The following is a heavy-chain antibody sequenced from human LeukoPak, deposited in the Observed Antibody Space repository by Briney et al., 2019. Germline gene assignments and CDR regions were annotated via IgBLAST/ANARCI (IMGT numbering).Heavy chain of an antibody. CDR3: ARRRGSSGYYY. V-gene: IGHV4-39*07. D-gene: IGHD3-22*01. CDR2: IYYSGST. J-gene: IGHJ4*02. Sequence: SETLSLTCTVSGGSISSSSYYWGWIRQPPGKGLEWIGSIYYSGSTYYNPSLKSRVTISVDTSKNQFSLKLSSVTAADTAVYYCARRRGSSGYYYWGQGTLVTVS. CDR1: GGSISSSSYY.